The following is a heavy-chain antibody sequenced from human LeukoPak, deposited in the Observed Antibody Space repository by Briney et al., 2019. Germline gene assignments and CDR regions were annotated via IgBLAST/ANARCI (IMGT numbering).Heavy chain of an antibody. CDR1: GYTFTSYY. V-gene: IGHV1-46*01. J-gene: IGHJ6*03. D-gene: IGHD6-6*01. Sequence: ASVKVSCKASGYTFTSYYMHWVRQAPGQGLEWMGIINPSGGSTSYAQKFQGRVTMTRDMSTSTVYMELSSLRSEDTAVYYCARGRKIAARLYSYYYMDAWGKGTTVTVSS. CDR3: ARGRKIAARLYSYYYMDA. CDR2: INPSGGST.